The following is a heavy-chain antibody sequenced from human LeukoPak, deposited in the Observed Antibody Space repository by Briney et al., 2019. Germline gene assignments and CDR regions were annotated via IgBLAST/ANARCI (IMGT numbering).Heavy chain of an antibody. CDR2: INPNSGGT. D-gene: IGHD2-2*01. J-gene: IGHJ5*02. Sequence: GASVKVSCKASGYTFTGYYMHWVRQAPGQGLEWMGWINPNSGGTNYAQKFQGRVTMTRDTSISTAYMEPSRLRSDDTAVYYCARKIPSLGYCSSTSCYRRFDPWGQGTLVTVSS. CDR1: GYTFTGYY. CDR3: ARKIPSLGYCSSTSCYRRFDP. V-gene: IGHV1-2*02.